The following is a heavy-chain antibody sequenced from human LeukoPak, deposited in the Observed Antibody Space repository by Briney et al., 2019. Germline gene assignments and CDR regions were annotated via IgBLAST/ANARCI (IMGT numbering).Heavy chain of an antibody. CDR3: ARGLAYYDFWSDKSGDAFDI. J-gene: IGHJ3*02. CDR1: GGSFSGYY. Sequence: SETLSLTCAVYGGSFSGYYWSWIRQPPGKGLEWIGEINHSGSTNYNPSLKSRVTISVDTSKNQFSLKLSSVTAADTAVYYCARGLAYYDFWSDKSGDAFDIWGQGTMVTVSS. V-gene: IGHV4-34*01. D-gene: IGHD3-3*01. CDR2: INHSGST.